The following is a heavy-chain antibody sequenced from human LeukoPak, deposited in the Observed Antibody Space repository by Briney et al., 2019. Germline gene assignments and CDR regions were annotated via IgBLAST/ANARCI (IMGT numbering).Heavy chain of an antibody. CDR1: GFTFSSYG. CDR2: ISYDGSNK. CDR3: AKVGYSSGWYSDY. Sequence: PGGSLRLSCAASGFTFSSYGMHWVRQAPGKGLEWVAVISYDGSNKYYADSVKGRFTISRDNSKNTLYLQMNSLRAEDTAVYYCAKVGYSSGWYSDYWGQGTLVTVSS. D-gene: IGHD6-19*01. J-gene: IGHJ4*02. V-gene: IGHV3-30*18.